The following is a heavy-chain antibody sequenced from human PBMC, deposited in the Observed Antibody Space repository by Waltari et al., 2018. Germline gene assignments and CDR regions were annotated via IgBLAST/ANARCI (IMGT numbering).Heavy chain of an antibody. Sequence: EVQVEESGGDLIQPGGSLRLSCAVSGFTVSISYRSWVRQAPGKGLEWVSIIYSEGHTNYADSVKDRFIISRDNSKNTVDLQMNSLRVEDTAMYYCTRDRGAPATAMGFDSWGQGTLVTVSS. CDR1: GFTVSISY. J-gene: IGHJ4*02. CDR2: IYSEGHT. V-gene: IGHV3-53*01. CDR3: TRDRGAPATAMGFDS. D-gene: IGHD5-18*01.